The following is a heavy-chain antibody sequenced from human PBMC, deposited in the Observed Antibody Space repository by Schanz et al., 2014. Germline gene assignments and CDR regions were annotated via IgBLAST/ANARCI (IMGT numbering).Heavy chain of an antibody. D-gene: IGHD3-10*01. CDR2: INPNSGTT. CDR1: GYTFTSYG. J-gene: IGHJ6*02. V-gene: IGHV1-2*04. Sequence: QVQLVQSGAEVKKPGASVKVSCKASGYTFTSYGINWVRQAPGQGLEWMGWINPNSGTTNYAQKFQGWVTMTRDTSISTAYMELSRLKSDDTAVYYCARAKRFGDMDVWGQGTTVTVSS. CDR3: ARAKRFGDMDV.